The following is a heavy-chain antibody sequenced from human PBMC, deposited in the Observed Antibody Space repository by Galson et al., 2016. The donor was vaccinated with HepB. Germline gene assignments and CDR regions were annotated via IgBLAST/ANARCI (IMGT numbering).Heavy chain of an antibody. V-gene: IGHV3-11*06. CDR3: ARAGATAVSHFDY. CDR1: GFTFSDYF. Sequence: SLRLSCAASGFTFSDYFMSWVRQAPGKGLEWVPYISSSSIYTNYADSVKGRFTISRDNAKNSLYLQMNSLRAEDTAVYYCARAGATAVSHFDYWGQGTLVTVSS. J-gene: IGHJ4*02. CDR2: ISSSSIYT. D-gene: IGHD4-23*01.